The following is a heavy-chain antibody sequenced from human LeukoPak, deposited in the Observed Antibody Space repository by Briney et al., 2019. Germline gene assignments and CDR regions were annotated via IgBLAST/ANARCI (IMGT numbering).Heavy chain of an antibody. CDR2: IYYSGST. CDR1: GGSISSGGYY. J-gene: IGHJ5*02. CDR3: ARGYDSSGYYPFDP. V-gene: IGHV4-31*03. D-gene: IGHD3-22*01. Sequence: SETLSLTCTVSGGSISSGGYYWSWIRQHPGKGLEWIGYIYYSGSTYYNPSLKSRVTISVDTSKNQFSLKLSSVTAADTAVYYCARGYDSSGYYPFDPWGQGTLVTVSS.